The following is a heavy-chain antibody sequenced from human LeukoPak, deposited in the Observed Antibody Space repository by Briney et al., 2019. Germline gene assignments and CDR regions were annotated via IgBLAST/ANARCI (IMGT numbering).Heavy chain of an antibody. CDR1: GVSIRTSTYY. J-gene: IGHJ4*02. CDR3: ARGYYEPFQS. CDR2: VSDSGTT. D-gene: IGHD3-22*01. Sequence: PSGTLSLTCNVSGVSIRTSTYYWNWIRQSPGKGLEWIGCVSDSGTTKYNPSLKSRVTISVDTSKNHFSLILMSVTAADTAVYYCARGYYEPFQSWGQGTLVTVSS. V-gene: IGHV4-61*03.